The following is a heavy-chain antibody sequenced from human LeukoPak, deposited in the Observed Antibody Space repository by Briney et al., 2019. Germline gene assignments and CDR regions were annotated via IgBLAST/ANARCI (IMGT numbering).Heavy chain of an antibody. V-gene: IGHV1-3*01. CDR1: GYTFTSYT. Sequence: GASVKVSCKASGYTFTSYTLHWVRQAPGQRLEWMGWINAGNGNTKYSQKFQGRVTITRDTSASTAYMELSSLRSEDTAVYYCASASSGWYLLDYWGQGTLVTVSS. J-gene: IGHJ4*02. CDR2: INAGNGNT. CDR3: ASASSGWYLLDY. D-gene: IGHD6-19*01.